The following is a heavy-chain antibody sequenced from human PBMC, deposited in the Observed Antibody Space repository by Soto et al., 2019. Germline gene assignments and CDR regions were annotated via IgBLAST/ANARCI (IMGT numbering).Heavy chain of an antibody. J-gene: IGHJ4*02. V-gene: IGHV4-30-4*01. CDR3: ARYIPPYYDFWSGSEEGYFDY. CDR1: GGSISSGDYY. D-gene: IGHD3-3*01. Sequence: SETLSLTCTVSGGSISSGDYYWSWIRQPPGKGLEWIGYIYYSGSTYYNPSLKSRVTISVDTSKNQFSLKLSSVTAADTAVYYCARYIPPYYDFWSGSEEGYFDYWGQGTLVTVSS. CDR2: IYYSGST.